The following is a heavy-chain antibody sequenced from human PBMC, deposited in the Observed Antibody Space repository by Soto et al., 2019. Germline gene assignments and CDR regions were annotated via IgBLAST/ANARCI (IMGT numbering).Heavy chain of an antibody. CDR2: INHSGST. D-gene: IGHD3-22*01. Sequence: SETLSLTCAVYGGSFSGYYWSWIRQAPGKGLEWIGEINHSGSTNYNPSLKSRVTISVDTSKNQFSLKLSSVTAAGTALYFCARPRKGSSGYQEYVEQWGPGTLVTVSS. CDR1: GGSFSGYY. CDR3: ARPRKGSSGYQEYVEQ. J-gene: IGHJ1*01. V-gene: IGHV4-34*01.